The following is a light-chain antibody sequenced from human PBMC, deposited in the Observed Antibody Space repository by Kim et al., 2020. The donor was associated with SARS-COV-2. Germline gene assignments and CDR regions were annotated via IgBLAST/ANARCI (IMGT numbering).Light chain of an antibody. V-gene: IGLV1-44*01. CDR3: AAWDDSLNGPV. J-gene: IGLJ2*01. Sequence: ELTQPPSASGTPGQRVTISCSGRSSNIGSNTVNWYQQLPGTAPKLLIYSNNQRPSGVPDRFSCSKSGTSASLAISGLQSEDEADYYCAAWDDSLNGPVFGGGTQLTVL. CDR2: SNN. CDR1: SSNIGSNT.